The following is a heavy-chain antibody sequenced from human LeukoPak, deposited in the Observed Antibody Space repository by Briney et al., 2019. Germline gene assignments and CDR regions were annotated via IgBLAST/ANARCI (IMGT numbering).Heavy chain of an antibody. CDR1: GFTFSNYG. V-gene: IGHV3-48*04. Sequence: GGSLRLSCLASGFTFSNYGMHWVRQAPGKGLAWVSYISSSSSTIYYADSVKGRFTISRDNPKNSLYLQMNSLRAEDTAVTISNWYFDLWGRGTLVTVSS. CDR3: NWYFDL. D-gene: IGHD5-24*01. J-gene: IGHJ2*01. CDR2: ISSSSSTI.